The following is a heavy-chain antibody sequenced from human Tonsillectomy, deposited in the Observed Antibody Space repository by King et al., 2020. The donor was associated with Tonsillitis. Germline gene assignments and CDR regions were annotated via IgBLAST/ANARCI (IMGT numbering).Heavy chain of an antibody. CDR3: ARDPVETYYYDSSGYYTQNYFDY. D-gene: IGHD3-22*01. Sequence: VQLQESGPGLVKPSETLSLTCTVSGGSISSYYWSWIRQPPGKGLEWIGYIYYSGSTNYNPSLKSRVTISVDTSKNQFSLKLSSVTAADTAVYYCARDPVETYYYDSSGYYTQNYFDYWGQGTLVTVSS. V-gene: IGHV4-59*01. CDR1: GGSISSYY. J-gene: IGHJ4*02. CDR2: IYYSGST.